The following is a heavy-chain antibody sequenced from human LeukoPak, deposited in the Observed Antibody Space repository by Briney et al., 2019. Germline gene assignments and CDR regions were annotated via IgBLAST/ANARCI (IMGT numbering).Heavy chain of an antibody. CDR1: GFTFSSYG. D-gene: IGHD2-2*01. CDR3: AKSSPRYCSSTSCYYMDV. Sequence: GGSLRLSCAASGFTFSSYGMHWVRQAPGKGLEWVAFIRYDGSNKYYADSVKGRFTISRDNSKNTLYLQMNSLRAEDTAVYYCAKSSPRYCSSTSCYYMDVWGKGTTVTVSS. J-gene: IGHJ6*03. CDR2: IRYDGSNK. V-gene: IGHV3-30*02.